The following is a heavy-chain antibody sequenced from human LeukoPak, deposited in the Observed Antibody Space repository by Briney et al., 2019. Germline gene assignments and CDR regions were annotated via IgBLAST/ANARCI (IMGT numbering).Heavy chain of an antibody. CDR2: ISSGGSTI. CDR3: ARGYCGGDCPRDDDAFDI. J-gene: IGHJ3*02. V-gene: IGHV3-11*04. CDR1: GFTFSDYY. Sequence: GGSLRLSCAVSGFTFSDYYMSWIRQAPGKGLEWVSYISSGGSTISHADSVKGRFTISRDNAENSLYLQMNSLRAEDTAVYYCARGYCGGDCPRDDDAFDIWGQGTTVTVSS. D-gene: IGHD2-21*02.